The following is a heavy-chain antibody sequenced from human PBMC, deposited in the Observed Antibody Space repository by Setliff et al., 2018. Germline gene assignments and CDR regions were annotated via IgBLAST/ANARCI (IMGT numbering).Heavy chain of an antibody. J-gene: IGHJ3*02. Sequence: GGSLRLSCAASGISFRTFSMHWVRQAPGKGLEWVSSISPDSIHIYYADSVKGRFTISRDNARDSLYLHMNSLGAEDTAVYYCARSPANGGHDAFDIWGQGTMVTVSS. CDR2: ISPDSIHI. CDR1: GISFRTFS. V-gene: IGHV3-21*01. CDR3: ARSPANGGHDAFDI. D-gene: IGHD6-25*01.